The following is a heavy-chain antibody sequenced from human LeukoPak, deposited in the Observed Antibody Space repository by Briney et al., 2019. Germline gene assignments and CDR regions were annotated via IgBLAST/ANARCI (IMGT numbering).Heavy chain of an antibody. CDR3: ASALNSRSSSC. Sequence: ASVKVSCNASGYRFTDYYMHWVRQAPGQGLEWMGWFNPESGGTNYAQKFQGRVTMTTDTTISTAYMELTRLRSDDTAVYYCASALNSRSSSCWGQGTRVTVSS. J-gene: IGHJ4*02. V-gene: IGHV1-2*02. CDR2: FNPESGGT. D-gene: IGHD6-13*01. CDR1: GYRFTDYY.